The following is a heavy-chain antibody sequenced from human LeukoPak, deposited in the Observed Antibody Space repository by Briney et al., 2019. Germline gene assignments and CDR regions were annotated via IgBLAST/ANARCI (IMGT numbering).Heavy chain of an antibody. CDR2: IYYSGST. CDR1: GGFISSYY. J-gene: IGHJ4*02. CDR3: ASSAGYGYNYPGLDY. D-gene: IGHD5-24*01. V-gene: IGHV4-59*01. Sequence: SETLSLTCTVSGGFISSYYWSWIRQPPGKGLEWIGYIYYSGSTNYNPSLKSRVTISVDTSKNQFSLKLSSVTAADTAVYYCASSAGYGYNYPGLDYWGQGTLVTVSS.